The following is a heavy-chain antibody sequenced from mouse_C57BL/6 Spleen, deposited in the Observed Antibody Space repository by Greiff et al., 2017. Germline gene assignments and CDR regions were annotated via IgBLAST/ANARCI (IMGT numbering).Heavy chain of an antibody. CDR1: GYAFTNYL. V-gene: IGHV1-54*01. Sequence: VQLQQSGAELVRPGTSVKVSCKASGYAFTNYLIEWVKQRPGQGLEWIGVINPGSGGTNYNEKFKGKATLTADKSSSTAYMQLSILTSEYSAVLFCAISPYYSSSYDWYFDVWGTGTTVTVSS. CDR2: INPGSGGT. D-gene: IGHD1-1*01. CDR3: AISPYYSSSYDWYFDV. J-gene: IGHJ1*03.